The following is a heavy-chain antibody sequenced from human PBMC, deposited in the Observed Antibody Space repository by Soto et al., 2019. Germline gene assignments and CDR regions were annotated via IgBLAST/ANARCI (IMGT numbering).Heavy chain of an antibody. Sequence: SETLSLTCTVSGGSISSYYWSWIRQPPGKGLEWIGYIFHSGSANYNPSLSSRVTMSIDTSKNQFSLKLTSVTAADTAVYHCARDNRHRVDYGLDVWGQGTSVTVSS. CDR1: GGSISSYY. D-gene: IGHD2-15*01. CDR3: ARDNRHRVDYGLDV. CDR2: IFHSGSA. J-gene: IGHJ6*02. V-gene: IGHV4-59*01.